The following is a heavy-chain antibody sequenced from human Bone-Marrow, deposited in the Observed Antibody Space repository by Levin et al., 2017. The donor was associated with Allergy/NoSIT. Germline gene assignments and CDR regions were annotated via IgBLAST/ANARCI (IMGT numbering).Heavy chain of an antibody. V-gene: IGHV3-74*01. CDR3: ARVGVGANYLQH. CDR2: INSDGSGT. Sequence: PQASVKVSCAASGFTFSSSWMHWVRQAPGKGLVWVSRINSDGSGTTYADSVKGRFTISRDNAKNTLYLQMNSLRAEDTAVYYCARVGVGANYLQHWGQGTLVTVSS. J-gene: IGHJ1*01. CDR1: GFTFSSSW. D-gene: IGHD1-26*01.